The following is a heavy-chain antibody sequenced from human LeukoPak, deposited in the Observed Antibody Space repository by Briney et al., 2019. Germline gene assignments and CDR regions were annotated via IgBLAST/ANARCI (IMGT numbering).Heavy chain of an antibody. J-gene: IGHJ4*02. V-gene: IGHV3-21*01. CDR1: GFTFSRHN. Sequence: GGSLRLSCAVSGFTFSRHNMNWVHQIPGKGLEWVSSITSGSSNIFYADSVKGRFTISRDNAKNSLYLQMNSLRREDTAVYYCARYSGTYRDYWGQGTLVTVSS. D-gene: IGHD1-26*01. CDR2: ITSGSSNI. CDR3: ARYSGTYRDY.